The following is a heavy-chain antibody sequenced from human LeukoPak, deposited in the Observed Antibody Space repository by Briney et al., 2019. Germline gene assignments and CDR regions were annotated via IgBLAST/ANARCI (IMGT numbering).Heavy chain of an antibody. V-gene: IGHV3-33*06. CDR2: IWSDGTEK. CDR1: GFTYSNYG. J-gene: IGHJ4*02. D-gene: IGHD4-11*01. CDR3: AKDAQRGFDYSNSLEY. Sequence: PGGSLTLSCAASGFTYSNYGMHWVRQVPGKGLEWVAVIWSDGTEKYYGDAVKGRFTISRDNSMKTLYLQMNSLRGDDTAVYYCAKDAQRGFDYSNSLEYWGQGTLVTVSS.